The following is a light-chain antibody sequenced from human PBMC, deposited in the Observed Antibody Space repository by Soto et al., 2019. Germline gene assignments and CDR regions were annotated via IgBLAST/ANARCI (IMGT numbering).Light chain of an antibody. CDR2: DAS. V-gene: IGKV3-11*01. CDR1: QSISSY. CDR3: QQRGNWPLT. Sequence: ETVLTQSPATLSLSPGERATLSCRASQSISSYLIWYQQKPGQAPRLLIYDASRRATGIPARFSGSGSGTDFTLTISSLEPEDFAVYYCQQRGNWPLTFGGGTKVEI. J-gene: IGKJ4*01.